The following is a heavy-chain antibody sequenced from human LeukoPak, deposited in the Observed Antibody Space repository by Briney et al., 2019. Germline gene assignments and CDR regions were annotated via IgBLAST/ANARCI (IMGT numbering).Heavy chain of an antibody. CDR1: GYTFTGYY. Sequence: ASVKVSCKASGYTFTGYYMHWVRQAPGQGLEWMGWINPNSGGTNYAQKFQGRVTMTRDTSISTAYMELSRLRSDDTAVYYCARVRDIVVVPAALDYYYGVDVWGQGTTVTVSS. V-gene: IGHV1-2*02. CDR3: ARVRDIVVVPAALDYYYGVDV. CDR2: INPNSGGT. J-gene: IGHJ6*02. D-gene: IGHD2-2*01.